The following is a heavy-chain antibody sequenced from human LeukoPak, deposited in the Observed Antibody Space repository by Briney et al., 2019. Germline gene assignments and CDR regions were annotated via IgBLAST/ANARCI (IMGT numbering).Heavy chain of an antibody. CDR3: AKSAYYDASGYYREYYFDY. J-gene: IGHJ4*02. Sequence: PGGSLRLSCAASGFTFSSYSMNWVRQAPGKGLEWVSYISSSSSTIYYADSVKGRFTISRDKTKNTLYLQMNSLRAEDTAVYYCAKSAYYDASGYYREYYFDYWGQGTLVTVSS. CDR1: GFTFSSYS. V-gene: IGHV3-48*01. CDR2: ISSSSSTI. D-gene: IGHD3-22*01.